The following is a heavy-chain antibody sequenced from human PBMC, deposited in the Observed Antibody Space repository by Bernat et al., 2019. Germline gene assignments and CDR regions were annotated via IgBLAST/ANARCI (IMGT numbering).Heavy chain of an antibody. V-gene: IGHV1-2*01. J-gene: IGHJ4*02. CDR1: VYTFTVYY. D-gene: IGHD2-2*01. CDR2: INSNSGGT. CDR3: ARVGSTRCYDY. Sequence: QVQLVQSGAEVNKPGASVKVSCKASVYTFTVYYMHCLRQAPGQGLEWMGRINSNSGGTNYAQKFQGRVTSTRDTSISTAYRELSRLSSDDTAVYYCARVGSTRCYDYWGQGTLVSVSS.